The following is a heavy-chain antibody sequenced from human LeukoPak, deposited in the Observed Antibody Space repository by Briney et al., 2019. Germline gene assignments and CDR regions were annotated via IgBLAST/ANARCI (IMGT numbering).Heavy chain of an antibody. CDR3: ARGPDPESKGVPAAPHYMDV. CDR1: GGSISSYY. D-gene: IGHD2-2*01. Sequence: SETLSLTCTVSGGSISSYYWSWIRQPPGKGLEWIGYIYYSGSTNYNPSLKSRVTISVDTSKNQFSLKLSSVTAADTAVYYCARGPDPESKGVPAAPHYMDVWGKGTTVTVSS. CDR2: IYYSGST. J-gene: IGHJ6*03. V-gene: IGHV4-59*01.